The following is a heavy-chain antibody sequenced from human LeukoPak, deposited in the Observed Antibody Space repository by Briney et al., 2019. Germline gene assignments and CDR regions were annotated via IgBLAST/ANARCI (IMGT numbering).Heavy chain of an antibody. Sequence: PGGSLRLSCAASGFTFSSYAMSWVRQAPGKGLEWVSGISGSGGSTYYADSVKGRFTISRDNSKNTLYLQMNSLRAENTTVYYCAQGLRNWGPGDAFDIWGQGTMVPVSS. J-gene: IGHJ3*02. CDR1: GFTFSSYA. V-gene: IGHV3-23*01. CDR3: AQGLRNWGPGDAFDI. D-gene: IGHD7-27*01. CDR2: ISGSGGST.